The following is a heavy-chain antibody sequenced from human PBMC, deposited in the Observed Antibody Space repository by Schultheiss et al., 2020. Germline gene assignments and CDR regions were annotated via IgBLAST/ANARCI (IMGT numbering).Heavy chain of an antibody. Sequence: GGSLRLSCAASGFTFSSYAMSWVRQAPGKGLEWVSAISGSGGSTYYADSVKGRFTISRDNSKNTLYLQMNSLRAEDTAVYYCAKARRQYQLLLPYYFDYWGQGTLVTAPQ. CDR1: GFTFSSYA. CDR2: ISGSGGST. CDR3: AKARRQYQLLLPYYFDY. D-gene: IGHD2-2*01. V-gene: IGHV3-23*01. J-gene: IGHJ4*02.